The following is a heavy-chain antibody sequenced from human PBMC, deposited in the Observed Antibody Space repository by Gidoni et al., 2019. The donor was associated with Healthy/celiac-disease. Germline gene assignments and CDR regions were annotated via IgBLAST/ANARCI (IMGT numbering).Heavy chain of an antibody. J-gene: IGHJ6*03. V-gene: IGHV4-59*01. Sequence: QVQLQESGPGLVKPSATLSLTCTVSGGSISSYYWSWIRQPPGKGLEWIGYIYYSGSTNYNPSLKSRVTISVDTSKNQFSLKLSSVTAADTAVYYCARQIAYMDVWGKGTTVTVSS. D-gene: IGHD3-22*01. CDR2: IYYSGST. CDR3: ARQIAYMDV. CDR1: GGSISSYY.